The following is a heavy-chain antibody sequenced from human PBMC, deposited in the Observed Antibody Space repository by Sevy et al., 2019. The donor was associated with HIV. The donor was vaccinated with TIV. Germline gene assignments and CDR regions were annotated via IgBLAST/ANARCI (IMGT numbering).Heavy chain of an antibody. CDR2: IKKDGSEK. J-gene: IGHJ6*02. D-gene: IGHD2-2*01. Sequence: GGSLRLSCAASGFTFSSYWMSWVRQDPGKGLEWVANIKKDGSEKYYVDSVKGRFTISRDNAKNSLYLQMNSLRAEDTAVYFCARDCSSTTCLWGMDVWGQGTTVTVSS. CDR1: GFTFSSYW. CDR3: ARDCSSTTCLWGMDV. V-gene: IGHV3-7*03.